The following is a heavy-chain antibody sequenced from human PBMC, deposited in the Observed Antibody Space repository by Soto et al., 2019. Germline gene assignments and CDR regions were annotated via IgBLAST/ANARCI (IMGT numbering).Heavy chain of an antibody. J-gene: IGHJ4*02. CDR2: IYYSGST. Sequence: SETLSLTCTLSGGSIRSYYWSWIRQRPGKGLERIVYIYYSGSTNYNPSLKSRVTISVDTSKNQFSLKLSSVTAADTAVYYCARVAQYDFWSGYSYSSGWYYFDYWGQGTLVTVS. CDR1: GGSIRSYY. CDR3: ARVAQYDFWSGYSYSSGWYYFDY. D-gene: IGHD3-3*01. V-gene: IGHV4-59*01.